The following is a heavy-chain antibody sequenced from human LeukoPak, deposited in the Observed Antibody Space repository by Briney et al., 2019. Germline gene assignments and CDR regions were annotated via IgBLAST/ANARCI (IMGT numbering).Heavy chain of an antibody. CDR3: ARQRFTMRAYAGDWFDP. V-gene: IGHV5-51*01. CDR2: IYPGDSDT. J-gene: IGHJ5*02. Sequence: GESLKISCKGSGYSFTNYWIGWVRQMPGKGLEWMGIIYPGDSDTRYSPSFQDQVTISADKSISTAYLQWSSLKASDTAMYYCARQRFTMRAYAGDWFDPWGQGTLVTVSS. CDR1: GYSFTNYW. D-gene: IGHD3-10*01.